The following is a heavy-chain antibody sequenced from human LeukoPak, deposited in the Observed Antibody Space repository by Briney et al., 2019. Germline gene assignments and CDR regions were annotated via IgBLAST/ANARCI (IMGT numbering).Heavy chain of an antibody. V-gene: IGHV1-46*01. CDR3: ARVYDYFDY. CDR1: GGTFSSNA. Sequence: ASVKVSCKASGGTFSSNAIIWVRQAPGQGLEWMGIINPSGGSTSYAQKFQGRVTMTRDTSTSTVYMELSSLRSEDTAVYYCARVYDYFDYWGQGTLVTVSS. CDR2: INPSGGST. D-gene: IGHD3-16*01. J-gene: IGHJ4*02.